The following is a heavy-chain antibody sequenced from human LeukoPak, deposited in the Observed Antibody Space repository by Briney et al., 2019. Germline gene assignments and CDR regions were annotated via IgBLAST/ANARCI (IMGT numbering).Heavy chain of an antibody. CDR2: ISSSSSYI. D-gene: IGHD2-2*01. J-gene: IGHJ4*02. CDR1: GFTLSSYS. Sequence: PGGSPRLSCAPSGFTLSSYSMKCVRQAPGEGLEWVSPISSSSSYIYYADAVKGQFTISRDKAKTSLYLQMNSLRAEDTAVYYCARHADIVVVPAAKGCIDYWGQGTLVTVSS. V-gene: IGHV3-21*01. CDR3: ARHADIVVVPAAKGCIDY.